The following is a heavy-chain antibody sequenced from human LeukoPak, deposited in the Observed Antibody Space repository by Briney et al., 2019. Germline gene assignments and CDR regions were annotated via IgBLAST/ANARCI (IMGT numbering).Heavy chain of an antibody. CDR1: GFTFSSYA. CDR2: ISGSGGST. CDR3: AARKVRGVWFYLDY. D-gene: IGHD3-10*01. J-gene: IGHJ4*02. V-gene: IGHV3-23*01. Sequence: HPGGSLRLSRAASGFTFSSYAMSWVRQAPGKGLEWVSAISGSGGSTYYADSVKGRFAISTGNSKNTLYLQMNSLRVEDTAVYLCAARKVRGVWFYLDYWGQGTLVTVSS.